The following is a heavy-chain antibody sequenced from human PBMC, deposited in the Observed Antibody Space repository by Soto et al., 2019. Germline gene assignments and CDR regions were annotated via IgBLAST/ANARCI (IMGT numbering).Heavy chain of an antibody. CDR1: GFTFSSYA. CDR3: AKGRITMVRGVIKGPFDY. Sequence: PVGSLRLSCAASGFTFSSYAMSWVRQAPGKGLEWVSAISGSGGSTYYADSVKGRFTISRDNSKNTLYLQMNSLRAEDTAVYYCAKGRITMVRGVIKGPFDYWGQGTLVTVSS. V-gene: IGHV3-23*01. CDR2: ISGSGGST. J-gene: IGHJ4*02. D-gene: IGHD3-10*01.